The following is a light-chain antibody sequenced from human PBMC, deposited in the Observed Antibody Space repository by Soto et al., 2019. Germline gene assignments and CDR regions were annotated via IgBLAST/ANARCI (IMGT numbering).Light chain of an antibody. CDR2: GAS. Sequence: EFVLTQSPGTLSLSPGERATLSCRASQSVRSNYLAWYQQKPGQSPRLLFYGASNRATGIPDRFSGSGSGTEFTLTISRLQPEDFAVFYCQHYSSSAYTFGQGTTLEIK. CDR1: QSVRSNY. J-gene: IGKJ2*01. CDR3: QHYSSSAYT. V-gene: IGKV3-20*01.